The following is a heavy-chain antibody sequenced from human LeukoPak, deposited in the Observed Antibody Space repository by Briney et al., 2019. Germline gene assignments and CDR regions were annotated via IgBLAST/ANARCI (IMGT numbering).Heavy chain of an antibody. D-gene: IGHD3-16*01. J-gene: IGHJ4*02. CDR2: IYYIGST. CDR1: GGSISSYY. CDR3: ARGWGYFDY. Sequence: SETLSLTCTVSGGSISSYYWSWIRQPPGKGLEWIGYIYYIGSTNYNPSLKSRVTISVDTSKNQFSLKLSSVAAADTAVYYCARGWGYFDYWGQGTLVTVSS. V-gene: IGHV4-59*01.